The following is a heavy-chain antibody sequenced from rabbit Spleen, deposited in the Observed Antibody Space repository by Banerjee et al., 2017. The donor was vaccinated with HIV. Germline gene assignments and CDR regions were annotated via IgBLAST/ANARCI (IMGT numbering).Heavy chain of an antibody. J-gene: IGHJ6*01. D-gene: IGHD8-1*01. V-gene: IGHV1S45*01. CDR2: IYTTNLKT. CDR1: GFPFSSSYD. Sequence: QEQLEESGGGLVQPGASLTLTCTASGFPFSSSYDKCWVRQAPGKGLEWIESIYTTNLKTYYASWAKGRFPISKTSSTTVTLQMTSLTVADTATYFCARDAGTSFSTYGMDLWGPGTLVTVS. CDR3: ARDAGTSFSTYGMDL.